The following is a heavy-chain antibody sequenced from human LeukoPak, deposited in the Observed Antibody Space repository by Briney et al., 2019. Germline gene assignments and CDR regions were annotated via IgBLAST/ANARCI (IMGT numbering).Heavy chain of an antibody. D-gene: IGHD3-9*01. CDR1: GYTFTTYS. J-gene: IGHJ4*02. Sequence: ASVKVSCKASGYTFTTYSISWLRQAPGEGLEWMGWISAYNANTNYAQKFHGRVTMTRDTSISTAYMELSSLGSEDTAIYYCARGLGDYNTDWFPVSGYWGQGTLVTVSS. CDR2: ISAYNANT. CDR3: ARGLGDYNTDWFPVSGY. V-gene: IGHV1-18*01.